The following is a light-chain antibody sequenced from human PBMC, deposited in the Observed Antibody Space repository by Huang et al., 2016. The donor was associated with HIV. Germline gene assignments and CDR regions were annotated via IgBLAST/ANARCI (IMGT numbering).Light chain of an antibody. CDR3: MQSIQYPLT. CDR1: QSLLYSDGKTY. V-gene: IGKV2D-29*01. Sequence: DVVMTQTPLSLSVTPGQPASISCKSSQSLLYSDGKTYLFWFLQKSGKPPQRLNYEVSKRLAGVPDRFRGSGSGTDFTLKISRVEAEDAGIYYCMQSIQYPLTFGGGTKVEIK. CDR2: EVS. J-gene: IGKJ4*01.